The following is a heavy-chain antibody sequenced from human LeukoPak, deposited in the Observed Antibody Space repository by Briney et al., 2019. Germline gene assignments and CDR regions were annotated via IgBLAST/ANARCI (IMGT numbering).Heavy chain of an antibody. CDR3: ARGHIAGWYYLSY. CDR2: VLDSGSA. J-gene: IGHJ4*02. CDR1: SGSITGGNDY. V-gene: IGHV4-61*03. Sequence: PSENLSLNCSVSSGSITGGNDYWTWIRQPPGKRLEWIGYVLDSGSANYNPSLRSRVTLSTDSYNNHFSLKMKSLTAADTAVYYCARGHIAGWYYLSYWGQGILVTVS. D-gene: IGHD6-19*01.